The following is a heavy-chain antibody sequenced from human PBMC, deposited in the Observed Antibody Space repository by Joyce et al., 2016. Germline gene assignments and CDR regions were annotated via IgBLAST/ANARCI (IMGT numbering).Heavy chain of an antibody. V-gene: IGHV4-31*03. CDR3: ARVGRIRGPHFSFDS. CDR2: LYYGGST. CDR1: GVSISSADSY. J-gene: IGHJ4*02. Sequence: QVQLQESGPRLVKPSQTLSLICTVSGVSISSADSYWSWIRQHPGEGLEWLGYLYYGGSTSDNPSLRSRVTISVDTSKKHFSLNLTSLTAADTAVYYCARVGRIRGPHFSFDSWGQGTLVTVSS. D-gene: IGHD3-10*01.